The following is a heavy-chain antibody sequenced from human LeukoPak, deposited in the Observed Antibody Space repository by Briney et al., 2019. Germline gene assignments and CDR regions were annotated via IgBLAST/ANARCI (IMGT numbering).Heavy chain of an antibody. CDR1: GFTFSSYA. CDR3: AKDPHYDSSGYYLYYFDY. V-gene: IGHV3-23*01. Sequence: GGSLRLSCAASGFTFSSYAMSWVRQAPGKGLEWVSAISGSGGSTYYADSVKGRFTISRDNSKNTLYLQMNSLRAEDTAVHYCAKDPHYDSSGYYLYYFDYWGQGTLVTVSS. J-gene: IGHJ4*02. D-gene: IGHD3-22*01. CDR2: ISGSGGST.